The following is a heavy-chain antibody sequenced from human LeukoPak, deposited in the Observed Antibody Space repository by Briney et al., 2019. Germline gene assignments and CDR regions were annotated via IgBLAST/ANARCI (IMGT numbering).Heavy chain of an antibody. Sequence: ASVKVSCKASGYTFTGYYMHWVRQAPGQGLEWMGWINPNSGGTNYAQKFQGRVTMTRDTSISTAYMELSGLRSDDTAVYYCANLIVVVPVGDYWGQGTLVTVSS. V-gene: IGHV1-2*02. CDR1: GYTFTGYY. CDR2: INPNSGGT. CDR3: ANLIVVVPVGDY. J-gene: IGHJ4*02. D-gene: IGHD2-2*01.